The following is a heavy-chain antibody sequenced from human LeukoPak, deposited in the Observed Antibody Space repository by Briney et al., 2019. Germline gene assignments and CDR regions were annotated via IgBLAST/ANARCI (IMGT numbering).Heavy chain of an antibody. Sequence: SETLSLTCSFSGYSISSGYYWGWIRQPPGKGLEWIGSIYYSGSTYYNPSLKSRVTISVDTSKNQFSLKLSSVTAADTAVYYCARDIMGIAVAGTFGYWGQGTLVTVSS. CDR2: IYYSGST. V-gene: IGHV4-38-2*02. D-gene: IGHD6-19*01. J-gene: IGHJ4*02. CDR3: ARDIMGIAVAGTFGY. CDR1: GYSISSGYY.